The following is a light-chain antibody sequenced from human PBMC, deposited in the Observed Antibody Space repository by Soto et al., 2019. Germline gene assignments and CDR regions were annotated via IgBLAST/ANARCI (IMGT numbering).Light chain of an antibody. J-gene: IGLJ2*01. CDR2: EVS. V-gene: IGLV2-18*02. Sequence: QSALTQPPSVSGSPGQSVTISCTGTSSDVGSYNRVSWYQQPPGTAPNLMIYEVSNRPSGVPDRFSGSKSGNTASLTISGLQAEDEADYYCSSFTSNSTVVFGGGTKLTVL. CDR3: SSFTSNSTVV. CDR1: SSDVGSYNR.